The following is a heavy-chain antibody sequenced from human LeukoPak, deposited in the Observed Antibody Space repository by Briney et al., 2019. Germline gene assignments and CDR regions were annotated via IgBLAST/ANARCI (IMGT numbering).Heavy chain of an antibody. J-gene: IGHJ4*02. CDR2: ITSSGGST. Sequence: GGSLRLSCAASGFTFSSYAMSWVRQAPGKGLEWVSAITSSGGSTYYVASVKGRFTISRDNSKNTLYLQVNSLRAEETAVYYCAKRYYYDNSGLWDSWGQGTLVTVSS. D-gene: IGHD3-22*01. V-gene: IGHV3-23*01. CDR3: AKRYYYDNSGLWDS. CDR1: GFTFSSYA.